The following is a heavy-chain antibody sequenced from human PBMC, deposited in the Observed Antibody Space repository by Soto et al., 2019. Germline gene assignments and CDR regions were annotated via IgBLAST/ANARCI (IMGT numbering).Heavy chain of an antibody. Sequence: QVQLVESGGGVVQPGRSLRLSCAASGFTFSSYGMHWVRQAPGKGLEWVAVISYDGSNKYYADSVKGRFTISRDNSKNTVYLQMNSLRAEDTAVYYCAIDLAGTPADDYRGQGTLVTVS. J-gene: IGHJ4*02. V-gene: IGHV3-30*03. CDR2: ISYDGSNK. D-gene: IGHD1-1*01. CDR3: AIDLAGTPADDY. CDR1: GFTFSSYG.